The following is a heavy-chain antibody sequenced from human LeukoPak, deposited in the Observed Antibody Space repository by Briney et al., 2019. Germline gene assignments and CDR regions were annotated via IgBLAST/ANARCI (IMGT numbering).Heavy chain of an antibody. J-gene: IGHJ6*04. Sequence: WASVKVSCKASGGAFSSYAISWVRQAPGQGLEWMGGIIPIFGTANYAQKFQGRVTITADESTSTAYMEPSSLRSEDTAVYYCARDGPTGGYGDYGMDVWGKGTTVTVSS. D-gene: IGHD4-17*01. V-gene: IGHV1-69*13. CDR1: GGAFSSYA. CDR2: IIPIFGTA. CDR3: ARDGPTGGYGDYGMDV.